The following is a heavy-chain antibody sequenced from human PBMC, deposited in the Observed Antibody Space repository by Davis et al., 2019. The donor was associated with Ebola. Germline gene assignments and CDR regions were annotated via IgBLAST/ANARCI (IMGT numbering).Heavy chain of an antibody. CDR3: AKDADRYIAVAGTGYYGMDV. CDR1: GFMFSNYV. V-gene: IGHV3-23*01. CDR2: ISAGGADT. J-gene: IGHJ6*02. D-gene: IGHD6-19*01. Sequence: GESLKISCAGSGFMFSNYVMNWVRQAPGKGLEWVSTISAGGADTHYADSVKGRFTISRDNSKSTLYLQMNSLRAEDTAVYYCAKDADRYIAVAGTGYYGMDVWGQGTTVTVSS.